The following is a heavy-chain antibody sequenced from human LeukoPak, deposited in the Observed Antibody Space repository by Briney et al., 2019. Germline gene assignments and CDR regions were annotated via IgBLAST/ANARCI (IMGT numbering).Heavy chain of an antibody. D-gene: IGHD3-22*01. CDR2: ISYDRSNK. Sequence: GGSLRLSCAASGFTFSSYAMHWVRQAPGKGLEWVAVISYDRSNKYYADSVKGRFTISRDNSKNTLYLQMNSLRAEDTAVYYCARDGPMIVVVIGSYGAFDIWGQGTMVTVSS. V-gene: IGHV3-30-3*01. J-gene: IGHJ3*02. CDR3: ARDGPMIVVVIGSYGAFDI. CDR1: GFTFSSYA.